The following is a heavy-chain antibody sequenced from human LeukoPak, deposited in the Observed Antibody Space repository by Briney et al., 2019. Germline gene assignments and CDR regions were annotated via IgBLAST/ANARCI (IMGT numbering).Heavy chain of an antibody. CDR1: GFTFSSYG. D-gene: IGHD5-24*01. J-gene: IGHJ4*02. CDR3: ARALRGDGYNLGY. V-gene: IGHV3-33*01. CDR2: IWYDGSNK. Sequence: GGSLRLSCAASGFTFSSYGMHWVRQAPGKGLEWAAVIWYDGSNKYYADSVKGRFTISRDNSKNTLYLQMNSLRAEDTAVYYCARALRGDGYNLGYWGQGTLVTVSS.